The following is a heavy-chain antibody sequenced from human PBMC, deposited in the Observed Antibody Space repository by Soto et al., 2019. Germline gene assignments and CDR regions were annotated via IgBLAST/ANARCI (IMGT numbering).Heavy chain of an antibody. CDR3: AIGPTRESSGLMDY. Sequence: GASVKVSCKASGFTFTSSAVQWVRQARGQRLEWIGWIVVGSGNTNYAQKFQERVTITRDMSTSTAYMELSSLRSEDTALYYCAIGPTRESSGLMDYWGLGTLVTVSS. D-gene: IGHD3-22*01. CDR1: GFTFTSSA. V-gene: IGHV1-58*01. CDR2: IVVGSGNT. J-gene: IGHJ4*02.